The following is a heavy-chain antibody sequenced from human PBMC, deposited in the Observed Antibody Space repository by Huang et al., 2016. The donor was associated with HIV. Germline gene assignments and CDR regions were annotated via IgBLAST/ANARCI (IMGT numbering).Heavy chain of an antibody. V-gene: IGHV3-30*18. D-gene: IGHD6-13*01. Sequence: QVQLVESGGGVVQPGRSLRISCAGSGFTFSSYGMHWVRQAPGKWLEWVAVISYDAKTKDYADSVEGRFSISRDNSKTTVYLQLNSLRLEDTAVYYCAKGGSAAAVLDFWGQGTLVTVSS. CDR1: GFTFSSYG. J-gene: IGHJ4*02. CDR3: AKGGSAAAVLDF. CDR2: ISYDAKTK.